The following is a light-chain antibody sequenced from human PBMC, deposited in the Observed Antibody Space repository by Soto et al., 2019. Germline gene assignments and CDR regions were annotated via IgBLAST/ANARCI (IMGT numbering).Light chain of an antibody. V-gene: IGLV1-44*01. CDR2: LNN. CDR1: SSNIGRNT. J-gene: IGLJ3*02. Sequence: QSVLTQPPSASGTPGQRVTISCSGSSSNIGRNTVNWYQQLPGTAPKILVYLNNQRPSGVPDRFSGSKSGTSASLAISGLQSEDEADYYCQSYDSSLSGWVFGGGTKLTVL. CDR3: QSYDSSLSGWV.